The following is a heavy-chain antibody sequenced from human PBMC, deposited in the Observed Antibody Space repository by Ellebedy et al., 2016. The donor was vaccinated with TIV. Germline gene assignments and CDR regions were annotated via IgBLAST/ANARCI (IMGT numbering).Heavy chain of an antibody. Sequence: GGSLRLSXAASGFTLSTYWMTWVRQAPGMGLEWVAVMRYDGSNKYYADSVRGRFTISRDNYKNTLYLQMTSLRAEDTAVYYCARDHNSAWCMDVWGQGTTVTVSS. V-gene: IGHV3-33*08. J-gene: IGHJ6*02. CDR3: ARDHNSAWCMDV. D-gene: IGHD6-19*01. CDR2: MRYDGSNK. CDR1: GFTLSTYW.